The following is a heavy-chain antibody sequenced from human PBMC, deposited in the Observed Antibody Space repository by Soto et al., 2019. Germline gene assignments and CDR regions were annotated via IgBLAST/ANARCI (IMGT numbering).Heavy chain of an antibody. CDR1: GGTFSSYA. J-gene: IGHJ5*02. D-gene: IGHD2-15*01. V-gene: IGHV1-69*05. CDR2: IIPICGTA. CDR3: ARGLYCSGGSCYSDWFDP. Sequence: SVKVSCKASGGTFSSYAISWVRQAPGQGLEWMGGIIPICGTANYAQKFQGRVTMTTNKSTSTAYMELSSLRSEDTAVYYCARGLYCSGGSCYSDWFDPWGQGTLVTVSS.